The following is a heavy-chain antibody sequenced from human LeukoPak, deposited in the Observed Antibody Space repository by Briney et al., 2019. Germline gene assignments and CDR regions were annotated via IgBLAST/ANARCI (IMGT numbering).Heavy chain of an antibody. J-gene: IGHJ4*02. CDR1: GYTFTGYD. CDR3: AREHSSGWNV. Sequence: ASVKVSCKASGYTFTGYDINWVRQATGQGLEWMGWMNPNSGNTGYAQKFQGRVTMTRDMSTSTVYMELSSLRSEDTAVYYCAREHSSGWNVWGQGTLVTVSS. V-gene: IGHV1-8*01. CDR2: MNPNSGNT. D-gene: IGHD6-19*01.